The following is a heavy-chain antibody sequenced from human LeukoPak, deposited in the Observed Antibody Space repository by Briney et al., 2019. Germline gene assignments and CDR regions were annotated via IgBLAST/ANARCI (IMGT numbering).Heavy chain of an antibody. Sequence: PSQTLSLTCAVSGGSISSGGYSWSWIRQPPGKGLEWIGYIYHSGSTYYNPSLKSRVTISVDTSKNQFSLKLSSVTAADTAVYYCARPRGSSYYFDYWGQGTLVTVSS. D-gene: IGHD1-26*01. CDR3: ARPRGSSYYFDY. CDR2: IYHSGST. CDR1: GGSISSGGYS. J-gene: IGHJ4*02. V-gene: IGHV4-30-2*03.